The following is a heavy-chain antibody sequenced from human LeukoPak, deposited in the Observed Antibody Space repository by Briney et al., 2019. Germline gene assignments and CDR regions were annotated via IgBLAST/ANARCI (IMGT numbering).Heavy chain of an antibody. Sequence: ASVKVSCKASGYTFTSYYMHWVRQAPGQGLEWMGIINPRGGSTSYAQKFQGRVTMTRDTSTSTVYMELSSLRSEDTAVYYCASPRALYCSSTSCQTANGAFDIWGQGTMVTVSS. V-gene: IGHV1-46*01. CDR3: ASPRALYCSSTSCQTANGAFDI. CDR2: INPRGGST. D-gene: IGHD2-2*01. CDR1: GYTFTSYY. J-gene: IGHJ3*02.